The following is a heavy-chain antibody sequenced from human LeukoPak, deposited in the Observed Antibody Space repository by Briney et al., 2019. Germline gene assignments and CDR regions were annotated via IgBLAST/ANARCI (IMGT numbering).Heavy chain of an antibody. CDR2: IIPTFGTA. V-gene: IGHV1-69*13. Sequence: VASVKVSCKASGGTFSSYAISWVRQAPGQGLEWMGGIIPTFGTANYAQKFQGRVTITADESTSTAYMELSSLRSEDTAVYYCARHYYDTYYYYYMDVWGKGTTVTVSS. CDR1: GGTFSSYA. CDR3: ARHYYDTYYYYYMDV. J-gene: IGHJ6*03. D-gene: IGHD3-22*01.